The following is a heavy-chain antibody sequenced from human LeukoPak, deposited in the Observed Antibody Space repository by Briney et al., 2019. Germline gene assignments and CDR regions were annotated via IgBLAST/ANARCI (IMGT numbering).Heavy chain of an antibody. CDR2: ISYDGSNK. D-gene: IGHD6-19*01. J-gene: IGHJ4*02. CDR3: AKDTSGWYDSIVRYFDY. Sequence: PGGSLRLSCAASGFTFSNYGMHWVRQAPGKGLEWVAVISYDGSNKYYADSVKGRFTISRDNSKNTLYLQMNSLRAEDTAVYYCAKDTSGWYDSIVRYFDYWGQGTLVTVSS. V-gene: IGHV3-30*18. CDR1: GFTFSNYG.